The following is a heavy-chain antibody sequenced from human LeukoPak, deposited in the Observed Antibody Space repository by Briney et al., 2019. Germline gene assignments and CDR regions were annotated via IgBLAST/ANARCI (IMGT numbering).Heavy chain of an antibody. CDR2: IIPIFGTA. CDR1: GGTFSSYA. J-gene: IGHJ4*02. V-gene: IGHV1-69*13. Sequence: ASVKVSCKASGGTFSSYAISWVRQAPGQRLEWMGGIIPIFGTANYAQKFQGRVTITADESTSTAYMELSSLRSEDTAVYYCARSARDSSGYYNDYWGQGTLVTVSS. D-gene: IGHD3-22*01. CDR3: ARSARDSSGYYNDY.